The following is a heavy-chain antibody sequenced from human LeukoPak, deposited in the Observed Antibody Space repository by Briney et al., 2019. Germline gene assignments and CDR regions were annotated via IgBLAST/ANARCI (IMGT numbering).Heavy chain of an antibody. D-gene: IGHD4-17*01. Sequence: PGGSLRLSCAASGFSFKDTGTHWVRQAPGKGLEWVALISFDGSNKYYTDSVKGRFTISRDNSKYTLCLQMNSLRAEDTAVYYCAREIAVTNEAAFDYWGQGTLVTVSS. CDR2: ISFDGSNK. V-gene: IGHV3-30*19. J-gene: IGHJ4*02. CDR3: AREIAVTNEAAFDY. CDR1: GFSFKDTG.